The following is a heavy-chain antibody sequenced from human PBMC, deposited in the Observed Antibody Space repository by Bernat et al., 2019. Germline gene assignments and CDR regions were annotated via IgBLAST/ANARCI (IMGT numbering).Heavy chain of an antibody. V-gene: IGHV3-30-3*01. D-gene: IGHD6-6*01. CDR1: GFTFSNYA. CDR3: ARESPSGSSGPEGAFDI. CDR2: ISYDGSNK. Sequence: QVQLVESGGGVVQPGRSLRLSCAVSGFTFSNYAMHWVRQAPGKGLEWVAVISYDGSNKYYADSVKGRFTISRDNSKNTLYLQMNSLRAEDTAVYYCARESPSGSSGPEGAFDIWGQGTMVTVSS. J-gene: IGHJ3*02.